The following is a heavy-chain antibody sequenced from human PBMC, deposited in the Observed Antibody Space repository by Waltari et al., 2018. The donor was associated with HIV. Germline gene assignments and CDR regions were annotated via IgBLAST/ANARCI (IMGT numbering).Heavy chain of an antibody. CDR3: AKGNYDVLTGYYGPSFEY. J-gene: IGHJ4*02. D-gene: IGHD3-9*01. V-gene: IGHV3-64D*06. CDR1: GFTFSRYA. CDR2: IRGDGHST. Sequence: EVQLVESGGTLVQPGGSLRLPCSASGFTFSRYALPWVRQTPGKGLEYVSAIRGDGHSTYYAGSLKGRFTITRDNSKNTVWLQMRSLRAEDTAVYYCAKGNYDVLTGYYGPSFEYWGQGTLVTVSS.